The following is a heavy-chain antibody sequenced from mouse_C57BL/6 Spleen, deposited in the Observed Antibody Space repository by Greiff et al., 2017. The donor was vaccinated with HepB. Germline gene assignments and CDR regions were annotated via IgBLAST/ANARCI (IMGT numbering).Heavy chain of an antibody. J-gene: IGHJ3*01. Sequence: QVQLQQPGAELVKPGASVKLSCKASGYTFTSYWMHWVKQRPGQGLEWIGMIHPNSVSTNYNEKFKSKSTLTVDKTSSTAYMQLSSLTSEDSAVFYCARPWGNVAWFAYWGQGTLVTVSA. CDR3: ARPWGNVAWFAY. V-gene: IGHV1-64*01. D-gene: IGHD2-1*01. CDR1: GYTFTSYW. CDR2: IHPNSVST.